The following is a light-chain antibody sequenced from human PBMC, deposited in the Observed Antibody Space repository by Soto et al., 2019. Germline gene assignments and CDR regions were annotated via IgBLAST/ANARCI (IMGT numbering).Light chain of an antibody. CDR1: SSDVGGYKH. J-gene: IGLJ1*01. CDR3: NSQRSSGTRV. Sequence: QSVLAQPASVSGSPGQSITISCTGTSSDVGGYKHVSWYQHHPGKAPKLMIYEVSNRPSGVSNRFSGSKSGYTASLTISGLQAEDEADYYCNSQRSSGTRVFGTGTKVTVL. V-gene: IGLV2-14*01. CDR2: EVS.